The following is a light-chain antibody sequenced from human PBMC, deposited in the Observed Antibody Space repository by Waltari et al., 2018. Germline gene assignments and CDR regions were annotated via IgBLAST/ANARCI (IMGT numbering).Light chain of an antibody. CDR1: ELTDNY. V-gene: IGLV3-25*03. CDR2: RNT. CDR3: QSADDSGNHVL. J-gene: IGLJ2*01. Sequence: SPGLTQPPSVSVSPGQTAMITCSGSELTDNYIYWFQQKSGQAPVVVIRRNTGRPSGIPERFSASDSGTTGTLVISGVEAEDEADYYCQSADDSGNHVLFGGGTKLTVL.